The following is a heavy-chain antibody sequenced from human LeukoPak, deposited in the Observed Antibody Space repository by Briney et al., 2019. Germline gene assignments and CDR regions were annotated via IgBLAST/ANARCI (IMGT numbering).Heavy chain of an antibody. V-gene: IGHV4-59*01. Sequence: SETLSLTCTVSGGSIASYYWSWIRQFPGKGLEWIGYISYRGSTSYNPSLKSRVTISVDTSKNQFSLKLSSVTAADTAVYYCARVSGWYYYYYMDVWGKGTTVTISS. CDR1: GGSIASYY. J-gene: IGHJ6*03. D-gene: IGHD6-19*01. CDR3: ARVSGWYYYYYMDV. CDR2: ISYRGST.